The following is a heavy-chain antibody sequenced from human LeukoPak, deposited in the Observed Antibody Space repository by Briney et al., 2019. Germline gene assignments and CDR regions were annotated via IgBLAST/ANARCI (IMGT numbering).Heavy chain of an antibody. D-gene: IGHD4-17*01. CDR2: ISSSSSYI. Sequence: GGSLRLSCAASGFTFSSYSMNWVRQAPGKGLEWVSSISSSSSYIYYADSVKGRFTISRDNAKNTLYLQMNSLRAEDTAVYYCAKEQDDYGDLYWGQGTLVTVSS. CDR1: GFTFSSYS. CDR3: AKEQDDYGDLY. J-gene: IGHJ4*02. V-gene: IGHV3-21*01.